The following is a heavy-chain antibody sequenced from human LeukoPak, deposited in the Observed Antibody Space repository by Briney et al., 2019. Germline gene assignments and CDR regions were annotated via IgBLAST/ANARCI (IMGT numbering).Heavy chain of an antibody. CDR2: ISSSSSYI. J-gene: IGHJ4*02. CDR1: GFTFSSYS. CDR3: ARDFSSSWYSTEAFDY. D-gene: IGHD6-13*01. Sequence: GGSLRLSCAASGFTFSSYSMSWVRQAPGKGLEWVSSISSSSSYIYYADSVKGRFTISRDNAKNSLYLQMNSLRAEDTAVYYCARDFSSSWYSTEAFDYWGQGTLVTVSS. V-gene: IGHV3-21*01.